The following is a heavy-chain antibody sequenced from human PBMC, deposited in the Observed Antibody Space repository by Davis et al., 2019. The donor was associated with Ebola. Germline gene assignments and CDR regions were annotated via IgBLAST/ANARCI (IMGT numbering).Heavy chain of an antibody. Sequence: KVSCKGSGYSFTSYWIGWVRQMPGKGLEWMGTIYPGDSDTRYSPSFQGQVTISADKSISTAYLQWSSLKASDTAMYYCARQAGSSPPFYYFDSWGQGTLVTVSS. CDR1: GYSFTSYW. CDR2: IYPGDSDT. V-gene: IGHV5-51*01. J-gene: IGHJ4*02. CDR3: ARQAGSSPPFYYFDS. D-gene: IGHD6-6*01.